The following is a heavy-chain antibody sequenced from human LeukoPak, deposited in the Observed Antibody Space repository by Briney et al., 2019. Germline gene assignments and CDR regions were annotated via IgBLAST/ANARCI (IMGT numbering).Heavy chain of an antibody. V-gene: IGHV3-30*04. CDR3: ERSLYYDILTCNFDY. J-gene: IGHJ4*02. Sequence: GGSLRLSCAASGFTFSSYAMRWVRQAPGKGLEWVSVISYDGSNTYYADSVKGRFTISRDNSKNTLYLQMNSLRAEDTAVYYCERSLYYDILTCNFDYWGQGPLVTVSS. CDR2: ISYDGSNT. D-gene: IGHD3-9*01. CDR1: GFTFSSYA.